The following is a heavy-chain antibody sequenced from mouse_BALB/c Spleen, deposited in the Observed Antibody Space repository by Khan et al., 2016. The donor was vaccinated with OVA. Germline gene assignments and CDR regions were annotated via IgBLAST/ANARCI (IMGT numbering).Heavy chain of an antibody. CDR3: ARSRYYGSSYFDC. CDR2: ILPGSGST. Sequence: QVQLQQSGAELMKPGASVKISCKATGYTFSGYWIEWVKQRPGHGLEWIGEILPGSGSTKYNEKFKGKATLTADTSSNTAYMQLSSLTSEDSAVYYCARSRYYGSSYFDCWGQGTTLTVSS. J-gene: IGHJ2*01. CDR1: GYTFSGYW. V-gene: IGHV1-9*01. D-gene: IGHD1-1*01.